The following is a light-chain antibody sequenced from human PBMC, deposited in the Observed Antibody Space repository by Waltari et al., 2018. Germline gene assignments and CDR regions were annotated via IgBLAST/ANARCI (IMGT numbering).Light chain of an antibody. CDR3: QVWDSSSDPWA. V-gene: IGLV3-21*02. CDR1: NIESKN. Sequence: SYVLTQPPSVSVAPGQTARITCGGNNIESKNVHWYQQNPGQAPVLVVYDDSARPSGISDRFSGSNSGNTATLTISRVEAGEEADYYCQVWDSSSDPWAFGGGTKLTVL. J-gene: IGLJ2*01. CDR2: DDS.